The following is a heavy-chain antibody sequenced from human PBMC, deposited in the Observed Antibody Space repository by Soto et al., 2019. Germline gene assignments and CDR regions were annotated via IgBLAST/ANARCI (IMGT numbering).Heavy chain of an antibody. Sequence: PSETLSLTCTVSGGSIRSSSFYWAWVRQTPGKGLECIGRIYYSGSTHYNPSLKSRVIMSIDTSKNQFSLNLTSVTAADTAVYFCARRRIAAAGWFGPWGRGTLVTASS. CDR3: ARRRIAAAGWFGP. CDR2: IYYSGST. CDR1: GGSIRSSSFY. D-gene: IGHD6-13*01. J-gene: IGHJ5*02. V-gene: IGHV4-39*01.